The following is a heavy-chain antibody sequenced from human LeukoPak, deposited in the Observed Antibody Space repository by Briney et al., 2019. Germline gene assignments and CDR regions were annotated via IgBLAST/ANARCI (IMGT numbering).Heavy chain of an antibody. CDR3: ARIKYSSGWYGMDV. J-gene: IGHJ6*02. V-gene: IGHV3-74*01. Sequence: GGSLSLSCAASGFPFSSYWMHWVRQAPGKGLVWVSRIKSDGGNTSYADYVKGRFTISRDNAKNTLYLQINSLRAEDTAVYYCARIKYSSGWYGMDVWGRGTPVTVSS. CDR2: IKSDGGNT. D-gene: IGHD6-19*01. CDR1: GFPFSSYW.